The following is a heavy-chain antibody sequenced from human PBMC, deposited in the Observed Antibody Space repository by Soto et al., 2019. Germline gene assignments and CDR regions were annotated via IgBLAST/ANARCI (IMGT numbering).Heavy chain of an antibody. J-gene: IGHJ4*02. CDR1: GFTFSNYA. V-gene: IGHV3-23*01. Sequence: GGSLRLSCAASGFTFSNYAMTWVRQAPGKGLEWVSAISGSGRHVYYADSVQGRFTFSRDNSQNTLNLQMNSLRAEDTAIYYCAKNFADSNPFYDSWGQGLLVTVSS. D-gene: IGHD2-15*01. CDR2: ISGSGRHV. CDR3: AKNFADSNPFYDS.